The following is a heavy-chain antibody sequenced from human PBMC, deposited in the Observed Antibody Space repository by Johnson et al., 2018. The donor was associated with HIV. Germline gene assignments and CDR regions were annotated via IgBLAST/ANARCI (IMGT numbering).Heavy chain of an antibody. Sequence: QEQLVVSGGGVMQPGKSLRLSCEASGFTFRSYAMHWVRQAPGKGLEWVAVITYDGRNKYYTDSVKGRFIISRDNSKNMTNLQMNGLSDEDTADYYCVRDQGSGWPTNAFDIWGRGTRVTVSS. CDR3: VRDQGSGWPTNAFDI. CDR1: GFTFRSYA. D-gene: IGHD6-19*01. V-gene: IGHV3-30*04. J-gene: IGHJ3*02. CDR2: ITYDGRNK.